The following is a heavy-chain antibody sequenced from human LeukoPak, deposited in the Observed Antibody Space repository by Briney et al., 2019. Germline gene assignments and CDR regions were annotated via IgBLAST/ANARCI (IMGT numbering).Heavy chain of an antibody. J-gene: IGHJ6*02. CDR3: ATSIGSSYTLDV. CDR2: IKGDGSEK. V-gene: IGHV3-7*01. D-gene: IGHD2/OR15-2a*01. CDR1: GFTFSNYW. Sequence: GGSLRLSCAASGFTFSNYWVAWVRQAPGKGLEWVANIKGDGSEKYYEDSVKGRFTISRDNAKNSLYLQMNSLRAEDTALYYCATSIGSSYTLDVWGQGTTVTVSS.